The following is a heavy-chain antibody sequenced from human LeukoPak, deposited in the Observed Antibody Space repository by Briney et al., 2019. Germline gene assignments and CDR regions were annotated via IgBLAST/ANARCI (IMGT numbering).Heavy chain of an antibody. J-gene: IGHJ4*02. CDR1: GFTVSSNF. Sequence: GSLRLSCAASGFTVSSNFMTWVRQFPGKGLEWVSIIYRDGSTYYADSVKGRFTISRDNYKNTLYLQINSLRVEDTAVYYCASWAYHAHFDYWGQGTLVTVSS. CDR2: IYRDGST. CDR3: ASWAYHAHFDY. V-gene: IGHV3-66*01. D-gene: IGHD1-14*01.